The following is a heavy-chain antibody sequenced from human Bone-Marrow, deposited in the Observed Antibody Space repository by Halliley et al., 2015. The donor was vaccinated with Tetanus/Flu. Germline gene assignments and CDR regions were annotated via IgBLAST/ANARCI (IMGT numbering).Heavy chain of an antibody. CDR1: GGSISNHY. CDR3: AKYLNCTISSCFSDWFDP. Sequence: TLSLTCAVSGGSISNHYWGWIRQPPGKGLEWIGNVFYTGTTTYSPSLKSRVTLSVDPSTNQFSRKLTSVTAADTAVYYCAKYLNCTISSCFSDWFDPWGQGILVTVSS. J-gene: IGHJ5*02. V-gene: IGHV4-59*08. D-gene: IGHD2-8*01. CDR2: VFYTGTT.